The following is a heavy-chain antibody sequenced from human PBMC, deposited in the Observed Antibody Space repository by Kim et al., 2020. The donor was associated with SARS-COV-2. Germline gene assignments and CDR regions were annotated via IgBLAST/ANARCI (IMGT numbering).Heavy chain of an antibody. CDR2: INPNSGGT. V-gene: IGHV1-2*06. CDR3: ARDPDSESPPTWYFDL. D-gene: IGHD2-21*01. Sequence: ASVKVSCKASGYTFTGYYMHWVRQAPGQGLEWMGRINPNSGGTNYAQKFQGRVTMTRDTSISTAYMELSRLRSDDTAVYYCARDPDSESPPTWYFDLWGRGTLVTVSS. J-gene: IGHJ2*01. CDR1: GYTFTGYY.